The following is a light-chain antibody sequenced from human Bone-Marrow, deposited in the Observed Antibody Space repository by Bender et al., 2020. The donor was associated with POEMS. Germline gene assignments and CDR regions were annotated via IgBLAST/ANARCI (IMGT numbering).Light chain of an antibody. CDR1: SSDVGSYNL. V-gene: IGLV2-14*02. CDR3: SSYTNDNTVV. Sequence: QSALTQPASVSGSPGQSITISCTGTSSDVGSYNLVSWYQQHPGTAPKLMIYEVNKRPSGVSDRFSGSKSGNTASLTISGLQADDEGDYYCSSYTNDNTVVFGGGTKLTVL. CDR2: EVN. J-gene: IGLJ3*02.